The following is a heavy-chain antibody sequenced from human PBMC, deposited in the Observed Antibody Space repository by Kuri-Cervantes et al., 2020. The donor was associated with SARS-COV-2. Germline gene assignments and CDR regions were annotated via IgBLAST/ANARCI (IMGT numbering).Heavy chain of an antibody. CDR1: GGSISGYY. D-gene: IGHD3-10*01. J-gene: IGHJ3*02. V-gene: IGHV4-59*08. Sequence: GSLRLSCTVSGGSISGYYWSWIRQPPGKGLEWIGYIYYSGSTNYNPSLKSRVAISVDTSKNQFSLKLSSVTATDTAVYYCARRLRWFGGDDAFDIWGQGTLVTVSS. CDR2: IYYSGST. CDR3: ARRLRWFGGDDAFDI.